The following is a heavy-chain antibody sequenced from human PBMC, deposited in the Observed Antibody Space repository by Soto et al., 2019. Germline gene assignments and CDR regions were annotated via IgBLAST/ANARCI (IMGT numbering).Heavy chain of an antibody. J-gene: IGHJ4*02. D-gene: IGHD3-22*01. Sequence: SETLSLTCTVSGGSISSSSYYWGWIRQPPGKGLEWIGSIYYSGSTYYNPSLKSRVTISVDTSKNQFSLKLSSVTAADTAVYYCARHPGAFMIVVAYYFDYWGQGTLVTV. CDR1: GGSISSSSYY. CDR2: IYYSGST. CDR3: ARHPGAFMIVVAYYFDY. V-gene: IGHV4-39*01.